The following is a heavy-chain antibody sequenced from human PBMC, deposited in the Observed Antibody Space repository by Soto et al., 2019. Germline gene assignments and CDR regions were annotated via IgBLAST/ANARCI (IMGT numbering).Heavy chain of an antibody. CDR2: IYYSGST. Sequence: SETLSLTCTVSGGSISSGDYYWSWIRQPLGKGLEWNGYIYYSGSTYYNPSLKSRVTISVDMSKNQFSLKLSSVTAADTAVYYCARYDCSSTSCYRNNWFDPWGQGTLVTVSS. D-gene: IGHD2-2*02. CDR3: ARYDCSSTSCYRNNWFDP. V-gene: IGHV4-30-4*01. CDR1: GGSISSGDYY. J-gene: IGHJ5*02.